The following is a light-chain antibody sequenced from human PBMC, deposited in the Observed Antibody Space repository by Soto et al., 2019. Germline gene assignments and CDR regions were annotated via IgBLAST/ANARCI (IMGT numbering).Light chain of an antibody. J-gene: IGKJ1*01. CDR2: KAS. Sequence: DIQMTQSPATLSASVGDRVTITCRASLNINKWLAWYQQKPGKVPKLLIFKASSLAGGVPSRFSGSGSGTEFTLTISSLQPDDFATYYCQQHNGYSWTFGQGATVEIK. V-gene: IGKV1-5*03. CDR1: LNINKW. CDR3: QQHNGYSWT.